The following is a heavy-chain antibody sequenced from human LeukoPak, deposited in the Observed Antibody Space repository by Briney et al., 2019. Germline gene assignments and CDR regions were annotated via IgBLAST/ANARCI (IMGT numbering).Heavy chain of an antibody. V-gene: IGHV3-23*01. D-gene: IGHD2/OR15-2a*01. CDR1: GLXFSSYA. Sequence: GGSLRLSCAASGLXFSSYALSWDREAPGKGLDWVSSISVGSITYYLDSVKGRFTISRDNSKSTLYLQMHSLRAEDTALYYCAKCNLDNCREGFDIWGQGTMVTVSS. CDR2: ISVGSIT. J-gene: IGHJ3*02. CDR3: AKCNLDNCREGFDI.